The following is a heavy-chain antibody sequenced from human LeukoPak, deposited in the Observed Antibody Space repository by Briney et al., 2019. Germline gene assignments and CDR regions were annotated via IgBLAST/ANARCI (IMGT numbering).Heavy chain of an antibody. Sequence: ASVKVSCKASGGTFSSYAISWVRQAPGQGLEWMGGIIPIFGTANYAQKFQGRVTITTDESTSTAYMELSSLRPEDTAVYYCARKHRRDGYNWGAFDIWGQGTMVTVSS. CDR3: ARKHRRDGYNWGAFDI. CDR2: IIPIFGTA. CDR1: GGTFSSYA. D-gene: IGHD5-24*01. V-gene: IGHV1-69*05. J-gene: IGHJ3*02.